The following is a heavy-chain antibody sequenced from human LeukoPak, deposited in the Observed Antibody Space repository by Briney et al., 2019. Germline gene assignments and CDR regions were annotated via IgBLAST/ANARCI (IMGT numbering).Heavy chain of an antibody. CDR3: AKDILGIVGATMGFDY. Sequence: SGGSLRLSCAASGFTFDDYAMHWVRQAPGKGLEWVSGISWNSGSIGYADSVKGRFTISRDNAKNSLYLQMNSLRAEDTALYYYAKDILGIVGATMGFDYWGQGTLVTVSS. CDR2: ISWNSGSI. J-gene: IGHJ4*02. D-gene: IGHD1-26*01. V-gene: IGHV3-9*01. CDR1: GFTFDDYA.